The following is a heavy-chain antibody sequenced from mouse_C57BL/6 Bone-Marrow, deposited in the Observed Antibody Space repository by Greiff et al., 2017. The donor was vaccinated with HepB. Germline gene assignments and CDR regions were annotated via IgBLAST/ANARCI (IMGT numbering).Heavy chain of an antibody. Sequence: VKVVESGPGLVAPSQSLSITCTVSGFSLTSYGVDWVRQPPGKGLEWLGVIWGGGSTNYNSALMSRLSISKDNSKSQVFLKMNSLQTDDTAMYYGAKRDYYGSSFYAMDYWGQGTSVTVSS. CDR3: AKRDYYGSSFYAMDY. CDR2: IWGGGST. V-gene: IGHV2-9*01. J-gene: IGHJ4*01. CDR1: GFSLTSYG. D-gene: IGHD1-1*01.